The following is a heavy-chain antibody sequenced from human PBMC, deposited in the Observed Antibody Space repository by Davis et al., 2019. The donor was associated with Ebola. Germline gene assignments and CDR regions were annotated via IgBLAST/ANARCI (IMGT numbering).Heavy chain of an antibody. V-gene: IGHV1-3*01. D-gene: IGHD6-6*01. Sequence: GESLKISCKGSGYSFTSYWIGWVRQAPGQRLEWMGWINAGNGNTKYSQKFQGRLTITRDTSASTAYMELSNLRSEDTAVYYCARDYWGTSSSFNWFDPWGQGTLVTVSS. CDR1: GYSFTSYW. CDR2: INAGNGNT. CDR3: ARDYWGTSSSFNWFDP. J-gene: IGHJ5*02.